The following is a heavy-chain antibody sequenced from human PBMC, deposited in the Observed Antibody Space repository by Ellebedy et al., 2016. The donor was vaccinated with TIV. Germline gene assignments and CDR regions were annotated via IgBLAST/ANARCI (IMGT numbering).Heavy chain of an antibody. CDR3: ARMAHGDYRGDFDY. V-gene: IGHV2-70*11. D-gene: IGHD4-17*01. J-gene: IGHJ4*02. CDR2: IDWDDDK. Sequence: SGPTLVKPTQTLTLTCIFSGFSLSTSGMCVSWIRQPPGKALEWLARIDWDDDKYYSTSLKTRLTISKDTSKNQVVLTMTNMDPVDTATYYCARMAHGDYRGDFDYWGQGTLVTVSS. CDR1: GFSLSTSGMC.